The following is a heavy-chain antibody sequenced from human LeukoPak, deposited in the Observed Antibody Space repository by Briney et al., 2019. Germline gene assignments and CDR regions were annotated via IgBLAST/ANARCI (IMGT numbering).Heavy chain of an antibody. Sequence: GGSLRLSCAASGFTFSSSGMHWVRQAPGKGPEWVALISSHGRNKLYADSVKGRFTISRDNSKNTLYLQMDSLRPEDTAVYSCARDRGSYLNWFDPWSQGTLVTVSS. V-gene: IGHV3-30*03. D-gene: IGHD1-26*01. J-gene: IGHJ5*02. CDR2: ISSHGRNK. CDR3: ARDRGSYLNWFDP. CDR1: GFTFSSSG.